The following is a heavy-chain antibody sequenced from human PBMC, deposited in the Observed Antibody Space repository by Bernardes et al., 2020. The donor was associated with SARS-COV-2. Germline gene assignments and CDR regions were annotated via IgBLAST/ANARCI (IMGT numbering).Heavy chain of an antibody. J-gene: IGHJ6*02. CDR3: ARGANYAMGV. CDR1: GDSFSSNSAV. CDR2: TSYRSKWNY. Sequence: QTPSLTYAISGDSFSSNSAVWHLLRQSPSRGLEWLGRTSYRSKWNYDYAVSVKSRITISPDTSKNQFSLELTSVTPEDTAVYYCARGANYAMGVWGQGTTVTVSS. V-gene: IGHV6-1*01.